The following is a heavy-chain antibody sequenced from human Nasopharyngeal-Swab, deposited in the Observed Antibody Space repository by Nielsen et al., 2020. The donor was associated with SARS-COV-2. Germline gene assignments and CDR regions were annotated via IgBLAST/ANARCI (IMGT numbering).Heavy chain of an antibody. V-gene: IGHV3-21*01. D-gene: IGHD3-3*01. Sequence: WIRQPPGKGLEWVSSFSSSSSYIYYADSVKGRFTISRDNAKNSLYLQMNSLRAEDTAVYYCARAQNVLRFLEWTQPFDYWGQGTLVTVSS. J-gene: IGHJ4*02. CDR2: FSSSSSYI. CDR3: ARAQNVLRFLEWTQPFDY.